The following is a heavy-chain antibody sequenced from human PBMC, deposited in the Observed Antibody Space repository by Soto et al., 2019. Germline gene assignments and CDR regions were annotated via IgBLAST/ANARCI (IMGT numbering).Heavy chain of an antibody. CDR1: GGSISSYY. J-gene: IGHJ3*02. D-gene: IGHD5-12*01. V-gene: IGHV4-59*12. Sequence: TSETLSLTCTVSGGSISSYYWSWIRQPPGKGLEWIGYIYYSGSTNYNPSLKSRVTISVDTSKNQLSLKLSSVTAADTAVYYCAGASTWHPGAFDIWGQGTTVTVSS. CDR3: AGASTWHPGAFDI. CDR2: IYYSGST.